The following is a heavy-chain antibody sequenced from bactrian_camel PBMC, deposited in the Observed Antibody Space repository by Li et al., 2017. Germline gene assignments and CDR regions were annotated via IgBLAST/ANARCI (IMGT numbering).Heavy chain of an antibody. CDR1: GYRHRSGAYC. J-gene: IGHJ4*01. V-gene: IGHV3S1*01. Sequence: ESGGGSVQTGGSLRLSCTASGYRHRSGAYCLAWFRQRLGQAREGVAGIGTDGVSRVADSVKGRFTISQDSARNTVYLQMNNLQPEDTATYYCAEGRGSRGEHCYSLNYWGQGTQVTVS. CDR3: AEGRGSRGEHCYSLNY. D-gene: IGHD6*01. CDR2: IGTDGVSR.